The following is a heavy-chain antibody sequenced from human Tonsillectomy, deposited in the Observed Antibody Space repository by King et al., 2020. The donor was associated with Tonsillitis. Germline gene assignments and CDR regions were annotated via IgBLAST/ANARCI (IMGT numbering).Heavy chain of an antibody. CDR2: ISSSGSTI. CDR1: GFTFSDYY. CDR3: ARPISGYYYAEYFRH. V-gene: IGHV3-11*01. J-gene: IGHJ1*01. Sequence: VQLVESGGGLVKPGGSLRLSCAASGFTFSDYYMSWIRQAPGKGLEWVSYISSSGSTIYYADSVKGRFTISRDNAKSSLYLLMNSLRADDTAVYYCARPISGYYYAEYFRHWGQGTLVTVSS. D-gene: IGHD3-22*01.